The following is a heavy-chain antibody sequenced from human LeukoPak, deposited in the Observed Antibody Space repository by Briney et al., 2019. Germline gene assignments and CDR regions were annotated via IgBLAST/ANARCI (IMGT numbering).Heavy chain of an antibody. CDR1: GFIFRNYW. V-gene: IGHV3-7*01. CDR3: ARDGGLHTNFDY. D-gene: IGHD2-15*01. CDR2: TKPDGSAE. J-gene: IGHJ4*02. Sequence: PGGSLRLSCAASGFIFRNYWMGWVRQAPGKGLEWVANTKPDGSAEDYADSVRGRFTASRDNANNLLYLQMNRLRAEDTAVYYCARDGGLHTNFDYWGQGTLLTVSS.